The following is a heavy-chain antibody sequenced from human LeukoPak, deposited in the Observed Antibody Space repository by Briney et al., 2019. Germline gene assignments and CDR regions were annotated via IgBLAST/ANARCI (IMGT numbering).Heavy chain of an antibody. Sequence: SETLSLTCAVSGGSISSYYWSWIRQPPGKGLEWIGYIYYSGSTNYNPSLKSRVTISVDTSKNQFSLKLSSVTAADTAVYYCARGIGELLLGVHDWFDPWGQGTLVTASS. D-gene: IGHD3-10*01. CDR2: IYYSGST. CDR3: ARGIGELLLGVHDWFDP. J-gene: IGHJ5*02. CDR1: GGSISSYY. V-gene: IGHV4-59*01.